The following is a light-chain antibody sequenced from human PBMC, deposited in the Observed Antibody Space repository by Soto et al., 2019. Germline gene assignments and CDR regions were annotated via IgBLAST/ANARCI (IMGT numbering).Light chain of an antibody. CDR3: LQDYSCPWT. Sequence: AIQMTQSPSSLSASVGDRVTITCRASQGIRNDLGWYQKKPGKAPKLLIYAASSFQSGVPSKFSGSGSGTDLTLTISSLQPEDFATYYCLQDYSCPWTFGDGTKVDI. J-gene: IGKJ1*01. V-gene: IGKV1-6*01. CDR1: QGIRND. CDR2: AAS.